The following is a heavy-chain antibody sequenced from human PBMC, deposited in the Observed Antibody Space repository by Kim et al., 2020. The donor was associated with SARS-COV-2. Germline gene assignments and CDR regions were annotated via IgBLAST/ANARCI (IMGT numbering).Heavy chain of an antibody. CDR2: T. CDR3: TTQQLTTFDY. J-gene: IGHJ4*02. D-gene: IGHD6-13*01. Sequence: TDYAAPEKGRFTIERDDSKNTLYLQMNSLNTEDAAVYYCTTQQLTTFDYWGQGSLVTVSS. V-gene: IGHV3-15*01.